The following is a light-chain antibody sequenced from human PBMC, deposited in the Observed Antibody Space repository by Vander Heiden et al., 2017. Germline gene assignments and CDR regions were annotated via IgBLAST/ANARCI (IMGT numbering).Light chain of an antibody. CDR3: QQYNNWPIFT. CDR2: GAS. J-gene: IGKJ3*01. CDR1: QSVSSN. V-gene: IGKV3D-15*01. Sequence: EIVMTQSPATLSVSPGERATLSCRASQSVSSNLAWYQQKPGQAPRLLIYGASTRATDIPARFSGSGSGTEFTLTISSLQSEDFAVYCCQQYNNWPIFTFGPGTKVDVK.